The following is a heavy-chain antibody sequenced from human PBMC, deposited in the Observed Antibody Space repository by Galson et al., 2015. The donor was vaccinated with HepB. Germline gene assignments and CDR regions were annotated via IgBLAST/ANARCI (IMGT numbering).Heavy chain of an antibody. CDR3: ARNDYYGDINYYGPDY. CDR1: GFTFNTYA. J-gene: IGHJ4*02. V-gene: IGHV3-23*01. CDR2: IRGSDGRT. D-gene: IGHD3-10*01. Sequence: SLRLSCAASGFTFNTYAMSWVRQAPGKGLEWVSSIRGSDGRTIYPDSVKGRFSISRDNSKNTLSLQMNSLRADDTAIYYCARNDYYGDINYYGPDYWGQGTLVTVSS.